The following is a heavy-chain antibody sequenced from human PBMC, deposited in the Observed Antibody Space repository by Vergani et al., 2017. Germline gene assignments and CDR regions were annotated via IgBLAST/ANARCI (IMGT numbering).Heavy chain of an antibody. Sequence: EVQLVESGGGLVQPGRSLRLSCTASGFTFSTYWMHWVRQAPGKGLVWVSRINSDGNSTSYADSVKGRFTISRDNAKNTLYLQMNSLRAEDTAVYYCAREGYYYYYMDVWGKGTTVTVSS. J-gene: IGHJ6*03. CDR2: INSDGNST. CDR1: GFTFSTYW. V-gene: IGHV3-74*02. CDR3: AREGYYYYYMDV.